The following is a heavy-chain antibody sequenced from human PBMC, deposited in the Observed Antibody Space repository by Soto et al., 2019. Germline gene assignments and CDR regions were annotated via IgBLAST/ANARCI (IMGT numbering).Heavy chain of an antibody. CDR3: ARGGHVVVVTAALDY. CDR2: VNPSGGHT. J-gene: IGHJ4*02. Sequence: QVQLVQSGAEVKKPGASVKVSCKASGDTFTDYYIHWVRQAPGQGLEWMGTVNPSGGHTTYAQHFLGRMTMNRDTSTSTLYMELTSLTSEDTAIYSCARGGHVVVVTAALDYWGQGTLVTVSS. D-gene: IGHD2-21*02. V-gene: IGHV1-46*01. CDR1: GDTFTDYY.